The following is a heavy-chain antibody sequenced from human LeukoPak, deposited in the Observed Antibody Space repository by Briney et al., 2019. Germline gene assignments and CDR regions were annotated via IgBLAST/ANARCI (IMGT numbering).Heavy chain of an antibody. CDR1: GFTFNNYN. J-gene: IGHJ4*02. V-gene: IGHV3-21*01. CDR2: ISSSSSYI. CDR3: ARDSGYPAEFFFDY. D-gene: IGHD6-25*01. Sequence: GGSLRLSCAASGFTFNNYNMNWVRQAPGKGLEWVSSISSSSSYIYYADSVKGRFIISRDNAKNSLYLQMNSLRAEDTAVYYCARDSGYPAEFFFDYWGQGTLVTVSS.